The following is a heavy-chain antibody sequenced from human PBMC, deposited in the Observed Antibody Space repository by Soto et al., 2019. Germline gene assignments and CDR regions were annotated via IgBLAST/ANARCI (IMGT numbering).Heavy chain of an antibody. V-gene: IGHV3-21*01. CDR1: GFTFSSYS. D-gene: IGHD3-22*01. CDR3: ARDLSIQPHYYDSSGYFDY. CDR2: ISSSSSYI. Sequence: GGSLRLSCAASGFTFSSYSMNWVRQAPGKGLEWVSSISSSSSYIYYADSVKGRFTISRDNAKNSLYLQMNSLRAEDTAVYYCARDLSIQPHYYDSSGYFDYWGQGTLVTVS. J-gene: IGHJ4*02.